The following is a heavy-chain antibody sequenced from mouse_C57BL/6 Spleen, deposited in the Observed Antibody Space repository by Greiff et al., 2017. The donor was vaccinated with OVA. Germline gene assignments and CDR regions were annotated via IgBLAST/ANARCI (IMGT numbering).Heavy chain of an antibody. Sequence: EVQLQQSGPELVKPGASVKISCKASGYSFTGYYMNWVKQSPEKSLEWIGEINPSTGGTTYNQKFKAKATLTVDKSSSTAYMQLKSLTSEDSAVYYCAKGKFSNSFAYWGQGTLVTVSA. CDR3: AKGKFSNSFAY. J-gene: IGHJ3*01. CDR2: INPSTGGT. V-gene: IGHV1-42*01. CDR1: GYSFTGYY. D-gene: IGHD2-5*01.